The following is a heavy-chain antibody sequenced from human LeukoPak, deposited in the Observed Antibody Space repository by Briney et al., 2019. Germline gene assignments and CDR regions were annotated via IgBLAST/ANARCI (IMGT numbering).Heavy chain of an antibody. CDR1: GGSFSGYY. V-gene: IGHV4-34*01. Sequence: SETLYLTCAVYGGSFSGYYWSWIRQPPGKGLEWIGEINHSGSTNYNPSLKSRVTISVDTSKNQFSLKLSSVTAADTAVYYCARDVGARAPNVWGKGTTVTVSS. J-gene: IGHJ6*04. CDR3: ARDVGARAPNV. CDR2: INHSGST.